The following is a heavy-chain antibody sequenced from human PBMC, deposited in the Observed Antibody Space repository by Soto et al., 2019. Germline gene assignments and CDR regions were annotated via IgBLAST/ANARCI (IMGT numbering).Heavy chain of an antibody. J-gene: IGHJ4*02. Sequence: EVQLLESGGGLVQPGGSLRLSCAASGFTFSNYAMSWVHQAPGKGLEWVSGINRSGGSTYYADSVKGRFTISRDNSKNTRDLQMPSPRPKDTDLFSWAKSLEHNPATVPPGYWGQGTLVTVSS. D-gene: IGHD4-17*01. CDR2: INRSGGST. CDR1: GFTFSNYA. CDR3: AKSLEHNPATVPPGY. V-gene: IGHV3-23*01.